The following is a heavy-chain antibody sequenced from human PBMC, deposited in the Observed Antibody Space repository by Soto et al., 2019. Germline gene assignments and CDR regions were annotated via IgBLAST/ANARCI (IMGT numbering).Heavy chain of an antibody. V-gene: IGHV3-33*01. CDR3: ARDGGGYDILTGYPDDY. CDR1: GFTFSSYG. CDR2: IWYDGSNK. J-gene: IGHJ4*02. D-gene: IGHD3-9*01. Sequence: PGGSLRLSCAASGFTFSSYGMHWVRQATGKGLEWVAVIWYDGSNKYYADSVKGRFTISRDNSKNTLYLQMNSLRAEDTAVYYCARDGGGYDILTGYPDDYWGQGTLVTVSS.